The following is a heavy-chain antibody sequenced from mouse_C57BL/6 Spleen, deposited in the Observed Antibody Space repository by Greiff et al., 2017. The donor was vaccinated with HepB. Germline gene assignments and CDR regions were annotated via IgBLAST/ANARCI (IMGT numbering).Heavy chain of an antibody. Sequence: EVQRVESGGGLVKPGGSLKLSCAASGFTFSSYAMSWVRQTPEKRLEWVATISDGGSYTYYPDNVKGRFTISRDNAKNNLYLQMSHLKSEDTAMYYCARALLLRSYYFDYWGQCTTLTVSS. CDR1: GFTFSSYA. CDR2: ISDGGSYT. V-gene: IGHV5-4*01. CDR3: ARALLLRSYYFDY. J-gene: IGHJ2*01. D-gene: IGHD1-1*01.